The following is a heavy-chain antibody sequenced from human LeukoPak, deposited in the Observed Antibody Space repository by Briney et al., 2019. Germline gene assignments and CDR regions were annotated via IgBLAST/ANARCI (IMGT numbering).Heavy chain of an antibody. V-gene: IGHV3-30-3*01. D-gene: IGHD2-21*02. CDR3: AREYCGGDCYSEGWFDP. J-gene: IGHJ5*02. CDR2: ISYDGSNK. Sequence: GGSLRLSCSASGFTFSSYAMHWVRQAPGKGLEWVAVISYDGSNKYYADSVKGRFTISRDNSKNTLYLQMNSLRAEDTAVYYCAREYCGGDCYSEGWFDPWGQGTLVTVSS. CDR1: GFTFSSYA.